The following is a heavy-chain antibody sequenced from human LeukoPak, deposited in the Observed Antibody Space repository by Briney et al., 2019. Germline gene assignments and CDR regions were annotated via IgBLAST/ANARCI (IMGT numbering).Heavy chain of an antibody. Sequence: RQXPXXGLEWVSSISSSSSYIYYADSVKGRFTISRDNAKNSLYLQMNSLRAEDTAVYYCASPDSPFQWGQGTLVTVSS. J-gene: IGHJ4*02. D-gene: IGHD1-14*01. CDR2: ISSSSSYI. CDR3: ASPDSPFQ. V-gene: IGHV3-21*01.